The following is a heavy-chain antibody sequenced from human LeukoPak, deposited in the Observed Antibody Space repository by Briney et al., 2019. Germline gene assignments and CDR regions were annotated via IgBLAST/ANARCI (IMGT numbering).Heavy chain of an antibody. CDR2: IRYDGSKK. J-gene: IGHJ4*02. D-gene: IGHD3-9*01. CDR1: GFTFSNYD. V-gene: IGHV3-30*02. CDR3: ANGPHYNILTGFYKVRSHLDY. Sequence: GGSLSLSCAASGFTFSNYDMHWVREPPGKGLEGVAVIRYDGSKKYYADSVKGRFTISRDNSKNTLYLQMNRLRAEDTAMYYCANGPHYNILTGFYKVRSHLDYWGQGDLVTVSS.